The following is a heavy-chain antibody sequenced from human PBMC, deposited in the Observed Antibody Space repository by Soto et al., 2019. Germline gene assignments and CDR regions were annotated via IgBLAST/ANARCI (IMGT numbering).Heavy chain of an antibody. CDR2: ISYDGAEK. J-gene: IGHJ6*02. D-gene: IGHD3-10*01. Sequence: GGSLRLSCAASQYTFSSYGMHWVRQAPGKGLEWVALISYDGAEKYYADSVRGRFTISRDNSKNTLYLQVNSLTTEDTAVYYCAKSRGFKPIYYYYYTMDVWGQGTTVTVYS. CDR1: QYTFSSYG. V-gene: IGHV3-30*18. CDR3: AKSRGFKPIYYYYYTMDV.